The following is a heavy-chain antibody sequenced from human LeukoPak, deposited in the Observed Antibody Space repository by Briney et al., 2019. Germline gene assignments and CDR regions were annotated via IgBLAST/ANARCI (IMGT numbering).Heavy chain of an antibody. J-gene: IGHJ4*02. CDR3: ARSYGSGSSGIDY. CDR1: GGSISSYY. V-gene: IGHV4-59*01. CDR2: IYYSGST. D-gene: IGHD3-10*01. Sequence: SETLSLTCTVSGGSISSYYWSWIRQPPGKGLEWIGYIYYSGSTNYNPSLKSRVTISVDTSKNQFSLKLSSVTAADTAVYYCARSYGSGSSGIDYWGQGTLVTVSS.